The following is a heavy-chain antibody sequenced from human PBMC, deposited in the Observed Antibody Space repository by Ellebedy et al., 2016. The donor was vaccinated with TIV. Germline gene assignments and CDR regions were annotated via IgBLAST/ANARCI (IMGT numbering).Heavy chain of an antibody. CDR2: ISNTGTTT. D-gene: IGHD2-8*01. CDR1: GFTFSDYY. J-gene: IGHJ4*02. CDR3: AKGGTSAWYEDF. Sequence: GESLKISXGASGFTFSDYYMNWVRQAPGKGLQWVSYISNTGTTTYYADSVKGRFTISRDNAKNSLYLQMNSLRAEDTAVYYCAKGGTSAWYEDFWGQGTLVTVSS. V-gene: IGHV3-11*01.